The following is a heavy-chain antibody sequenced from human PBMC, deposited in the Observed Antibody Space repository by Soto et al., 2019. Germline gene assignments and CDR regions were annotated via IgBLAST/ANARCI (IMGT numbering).Heavy chain of an antibody. Sequence: VKVYCQAAGDAFTDYYIHWVRQAPGQGLEWMGTVNPSGGHTTYAQHFLGRVTMTRDTSTSTLYMELTSLTSDDTAIYYCARGGHVVVVTAALDYWGQGTLVTVS. D-gene: IGHD2-21*02. CDR3: ARGGHVVVVTAALDY. CDR2: VNPSGGHT. V-gene: IGHV1-46*01. J-gene: IGHJ4*02. CDR1: GDAFTDYY.